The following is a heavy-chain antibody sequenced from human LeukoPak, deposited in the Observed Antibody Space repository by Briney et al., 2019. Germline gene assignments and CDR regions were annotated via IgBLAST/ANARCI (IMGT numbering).Heavy chain of an antibody. V-gene: IGHV4-39*07. Sequence: PSETLSLTCTVSGGSISSSSYYWGWIRQPPGKGLEWIGSIYYSGSTYYNPSLKSRVTISVDTSKNQFSLKLNSVTAADTALYYCAKVGDYGYCTGSSCFSPFDYWGQGTLVTVSS. CDR1: GGSISSSSYY. D-gene: IGHD2-15*01. CDR3: AKVGDYGYCTGSSCFSPFDY. J-gene: IGHJ4*02. CDR2: IYYSGST.